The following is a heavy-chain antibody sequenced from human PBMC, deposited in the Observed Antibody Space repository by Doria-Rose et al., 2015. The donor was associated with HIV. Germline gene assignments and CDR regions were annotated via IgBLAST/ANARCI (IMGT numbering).Heavy chain of an antibody. Sequence: ESGPVLVKPTETITLTCTVSGVSLSSPGMGVSWIRQPPGKALEWLANIFSDDERSCKTSLKSRLTMSRGTSKSQVVLTMTDMDPEDTATYYCARIKSSRWYHKYYFDFWGQGTLVIVSA. CDR1: GVSLSSPGMG. CDR2: IFSDDER. V-gene: IGHV2-26*01. D-gene: IGHD6-13*01. J-gene: IGHJ4*02. CDR3: ARIKSSRWYHKYYFDF.